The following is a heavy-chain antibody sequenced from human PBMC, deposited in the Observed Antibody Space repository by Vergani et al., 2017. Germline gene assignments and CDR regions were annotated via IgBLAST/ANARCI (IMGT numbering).Heavy chain of an antibody. J-gene: IGHJ5*02. CDR2: TWYDGNNK. CDR3: ARDLRLLYNRFDP. CDR1: GFTFSSYS. D-gene: IGHD1-14*01. V-gene: IGHV3-33*08. Sequence: VQLVESGGGLVKPGGSLRPSCAASGFTFSSYSMNWVRQAPGKGLEWVAVTWYDGNNKQYADSVKGRFTISRDNSKSTMYLQMNSLRDEDTGVYYCARDLRLLYNRFDPWGQGTLVTVSS.